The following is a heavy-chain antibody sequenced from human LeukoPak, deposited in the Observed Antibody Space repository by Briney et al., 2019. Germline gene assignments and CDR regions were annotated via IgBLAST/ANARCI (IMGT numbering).Heavy chain of an antibody. J-gene: IGHJ4*02. CDR3: ARDAAFYDSSGYYKDY. Sequence: GASVKVSCKASGYTFTGYYMHWVRQAPGQGLEWMGWINPNSGGTNYAQKFQGRVTMTRDTSISTAYMELSRLRSDDTAVYYCARDAAFYDSSGYYKDYWGQGTQVTVSS. D-gene: IGHD3-22*01. V-gene: IGHV1-2*02. CDR1: GYTFTGYY. CDR2: INPNSGGT.